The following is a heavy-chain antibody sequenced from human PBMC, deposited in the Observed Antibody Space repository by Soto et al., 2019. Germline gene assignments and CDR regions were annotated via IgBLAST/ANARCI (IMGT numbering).Heavy chain of an antibody. CDR3: ARGQKQTPRHSNSWFVPDY. Sequence: GGAVKVACNASGYTFLDYYIHWVRHAPGQGLEWMGWINPKSGVTNSAQKFQGRINMTRETSITTAYLELSSLRSDDTAVYYSARGQKQTPRHSNSWFVPDYWGQGSLVTVSS. V-gene: IGHV1-2*02. D-gene: IGHD6-13*01. CDR1: GYTFLDYY. J-gene: IGHJ4*02. CDR2: INPKSGVT.